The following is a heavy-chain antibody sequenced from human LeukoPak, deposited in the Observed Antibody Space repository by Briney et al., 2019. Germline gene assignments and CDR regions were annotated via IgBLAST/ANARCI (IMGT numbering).Heavy chain of an antibody. CDR3: AKDNQIPMIVVVINWLFDY. D-gene: IGHD3-22*01. J-gene: IGHJ4*02. CDR1: GFTFSSYA. V-gene: IGHV3-23*01. CDR2: ISGSGGST. Sequence: PGGSLRLSCAASGFTFSSYAMSWVRQAPGKGLEWVSAISGSGGSTYYADSVKGRFTISRDNSKNTLYLQMNSLRAEDTAVYYCAKDNQIPMIVVVINWLFDYWGQGPLVTVPS.